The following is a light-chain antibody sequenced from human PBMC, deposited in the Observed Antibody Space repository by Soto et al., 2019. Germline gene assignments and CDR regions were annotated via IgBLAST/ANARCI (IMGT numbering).Light chain of an antibody. CDR1: QSVSRY. V-gene: IGKV3-11*01. CDR2: DAS. Sequence: EIVLTQSPATLSLSPGERATLSCRASQSVSRYLAWYQQKPGQAPRLLIYDASNRATGIPARFSGSGSGTDFIVTISSLEPEDFATYYCQQYNTYPWTFGQGTKVEIK. J-gene: IGKJ1*01. CDR3: QQYNTYPWT.